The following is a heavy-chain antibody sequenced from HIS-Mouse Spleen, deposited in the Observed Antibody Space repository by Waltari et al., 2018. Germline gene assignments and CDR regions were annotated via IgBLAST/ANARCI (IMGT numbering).Heavy chain of an antibody. CDR3: AREIPYSSSWYDWYFDL. CDR2: IYYSGST. CDR1: GGPIRSSSYY. J-gene: IGHJ2*01. Sequence: QLQLQESGPGLVKPSETLSLTCPVPGGPIRSSSYYWGWIRQPPGKVLEWIGSIYYSGSTYYNPSLKSRVTISVDTSKNQFSLKLSSVTAADTAVYYCAREIPYSSSWYDWYFDLWGRGTLVTVSS. D-gene: IGHD6-13*01. V-gene: IGHV4-39*07.